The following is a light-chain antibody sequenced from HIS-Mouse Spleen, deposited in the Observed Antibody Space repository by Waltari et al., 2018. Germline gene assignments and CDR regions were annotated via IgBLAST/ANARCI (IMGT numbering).Light chain of an antibody. Sequence: SYELTQPPSVSVSPGQPARITCPGDALPKKYPYWYQQKSGQAPVLVIDEDSKRPSGIPERFSGSSSGTMATLTISGAQVEDEADYYCYSTDSSGNHRVFGGGTKLTVL. V-gene: IGLV3-10*01. CDR2: EDS. CDR3: YSTDSSGNHRV. J-gene: IGLJ2*01. CDR1: ALPKKY.